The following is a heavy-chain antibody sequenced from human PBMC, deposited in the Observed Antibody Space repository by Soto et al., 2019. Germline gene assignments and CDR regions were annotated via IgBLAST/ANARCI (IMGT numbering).Heavy chain of an antibody. D-gene: IGHD6-13*01. V-gene: IGHV4-39*01. CDR3: ARHKDTSSRYLLPDF. J-gene: IGHJ4*02. CDR2: IYYSGNA. CDR1: GGSIRSRSYY. Sequence: PSDTLSLTCTVSGGSIRSRSYYWGWIRQPPGKGLEWIGSIYYSGNAYYNQSLKSRVAVSVDTSKNQFSLKVTSVTATDTAVYYCARHKDTSSRYLLPDFWGQGTLVTVSS.